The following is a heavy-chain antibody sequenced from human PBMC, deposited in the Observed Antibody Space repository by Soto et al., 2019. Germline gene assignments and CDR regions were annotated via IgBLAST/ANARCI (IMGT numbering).Heavy chain of an antibody. D-gene: IGHD3-9*01. CDR2: IYYSGST. CDR3: ARLTRDAFDI. CDR1: GGSISSYY. V-gene: IGHV4-59*01. J-gene: IGHJ3*02. Sequence: PSETLSLTGTVSGGSISSYYWSWIRQPPGKGLEWIGYIYYSGSTNYNPSLKSRVTISVDTSKNQFSLKLSSVTAADTAVYYCARLTRDAFDIWGQGTMVTVSS.